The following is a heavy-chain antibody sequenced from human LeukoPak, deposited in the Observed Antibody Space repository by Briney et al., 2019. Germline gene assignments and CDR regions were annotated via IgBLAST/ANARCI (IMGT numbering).Heavy chain of an antibody. CDR2: ISYDGSNE. J-gene: IGHJ5*02. V-gene: IGHV3-30*04. CDR1: GFTFSSYV. CDR3: ARAYCSGGSCYEGAGNWFDP. Sequence: GGSLRLSCAASGFTFSSYVMHWVRQAPGKGLEWVAIISYDGSNEYYADSVKRRFTISRDNSKNTLYLQMNSLRAADTAVYYCARAYCSGGSCYEGAGNWFDPWGQGTLVTVSS. D-gene: IGHD2-15*01.